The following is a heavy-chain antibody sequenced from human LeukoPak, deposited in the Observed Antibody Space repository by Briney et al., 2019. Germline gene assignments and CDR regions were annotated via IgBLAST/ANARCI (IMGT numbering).Heavy chain of an antibody. CDR1: GFSLSSYS. J-gene: IGHJ6*02. V-gene: IGHV3-21*01. CDR2: ITISSNFI. Sequence: PGGSLRLSCAASGFSLSSYSMNWVRQAPGKGLEWVSSITISSNFIYYADSVKGRFTISRDNAKNSLYLQMNSLRAEDTAVYFCARDGHGDGILTVYSYFGMDVWGQGTTVTVSS. D-gene: IGHD3-9*01. CDR3: ARDGHGDGILTVYSYFGMDV.